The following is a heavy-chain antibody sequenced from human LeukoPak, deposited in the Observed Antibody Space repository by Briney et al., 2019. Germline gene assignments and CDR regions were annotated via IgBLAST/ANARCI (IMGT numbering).Heavy chain of an antibody. CDR2: INHSGST. CDR1: GGSFSGYY. V-gene: IGHV4-34*01. CDR3: VSQQLVRYFQH. Sequence: SETLSLTCAVYGGSFSGYYWSWIRQPPGRGLEWIGEINHSGSTNYNPSLKSRVTISVDTSKNQFSLKLSSVTAADTAVYYCVSQQLVRYFQHWGQGTLVTVSS. D-gene: IGHD6-13*01. J-gene: IGHJ1*01.